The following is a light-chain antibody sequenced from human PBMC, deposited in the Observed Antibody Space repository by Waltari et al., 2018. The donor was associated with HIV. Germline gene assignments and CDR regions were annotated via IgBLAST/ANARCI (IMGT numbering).Light chain of an antibody. J-gene: IGLJ1*01. CDR2: YDD. Sequence: QSVLTQPPSASEAPRQRVTIPCSGSSSNIGNNAVTWYQHLPGKAPKLLIYYDDLLPSGVSDRFSGSKSGTSASLAISGLQSEDDADYYCAAWDDSLNGYVFGTGTKVTVL. CDR3: AAWDDSLNGYV. CDR1: SSNIGNNA. V-gene: IGLV1-36*01.